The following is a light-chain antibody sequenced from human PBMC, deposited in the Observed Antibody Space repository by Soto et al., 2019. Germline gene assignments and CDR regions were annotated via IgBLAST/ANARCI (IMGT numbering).Light chain of an antibody. J-gene: IGKJ4*01. V-gene: IGKV3-20*01. CDR3: QQYGSLVT. CDR2: GAS. Sequence: DIVLTQSPGTLSLSPGERATLSCRASQSVNNNYLAWYQQKPGQAPRLLIYGASSRATGIPDRFSGSGSGTDFTLTISRLEPEDFAVYYCQQYGSLVTFGGGTKVEIK. CDR1: QSVNNNY.